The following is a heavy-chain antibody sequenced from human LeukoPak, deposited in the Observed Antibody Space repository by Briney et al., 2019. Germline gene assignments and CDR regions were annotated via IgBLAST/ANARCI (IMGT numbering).Heavy chain of an antibody. CDR3: ARASAVVVAAGAFDI. Sequence: SETLSLTCTVSGGSISSYYWSWIRQPPGKGLEWIGYIYYSGYTNYNPSLKSRVTISVDTSKNQFSLKLSSVTAADTAVYYCARASAVVVAAGAFDIWGQGTMVTVSS. V-gene: IGHV4-59*01. J-gene: IGHJ3*02. CDR2: IYYSGYT. D-gene: IGHD2-15*01. CDR1: GGSISSYY.